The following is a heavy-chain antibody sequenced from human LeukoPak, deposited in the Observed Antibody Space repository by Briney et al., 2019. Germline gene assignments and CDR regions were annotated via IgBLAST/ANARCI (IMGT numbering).Heavy chain of an antibody. CDR1: GGSLITYY. CDR3: ARGSANRGMDV. Sequence: SETLSLTCSVSGGSLITYYWNWIRQPAVKGLEWIGRVYTNGGTNYNPSLKSRLTVSVDTSKNQFSLSLSSVTAADTAVYYCARGSANRGMDVWGQGTTVTVSS. V-gene: IGHV4-4*07. CDR2: VYTNGGT. J-gene: IGHJ6*02.